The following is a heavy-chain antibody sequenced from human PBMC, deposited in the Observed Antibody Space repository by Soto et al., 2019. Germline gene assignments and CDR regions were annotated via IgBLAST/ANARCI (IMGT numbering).Heavy chain of an antibody. CDR1: GGSISNYY. Sequence: SETLSLTFAVFGGSISNYYWSWIRQRPGKGLEWIGYIYYTGSTTYNPSLKSRVTISVDTSKNHFTLILSSVTAADTAVYYCARGRHWLDYWGQGSLVTVSS. CDR3: ARGRHWLDY. CDR2: IYYTGST. D-gene: IGHD6-19*01. V-gene: IGHV4-59*01. J-gene: IGHJ4*02.